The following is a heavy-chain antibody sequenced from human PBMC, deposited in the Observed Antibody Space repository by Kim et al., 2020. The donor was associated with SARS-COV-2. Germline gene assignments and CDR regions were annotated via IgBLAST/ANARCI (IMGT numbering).Heavy chain of an antibody. Sequence: SETLSLTCTVSGGSISSYYWSWIRQPPGKGLEWIGYIYYSGSTNYNPSLKSRVTISVDKSKNQFSLKLSSVTAADTAVYYCARGEANWNYWFDPWGQGTLVTVSS. V-gene: IGHV4-59*13. J-gene: IGHJ5*02. CDR2: IYYSGST. CDR3: ARGEANWNYWFDP. D-gene: IGHD1-1*01. CDR1: GGSISSYY.